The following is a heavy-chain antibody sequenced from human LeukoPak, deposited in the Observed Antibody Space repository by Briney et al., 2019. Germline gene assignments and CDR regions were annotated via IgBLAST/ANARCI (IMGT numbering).Heavy chain of an antibody. CDR1: GYIFNSYW. CDR3: ARHSSVGGTYYYDSSGYSHREGFDY. J-gene: IGHJ4*02. D-gene: IGHD3-22*01. V-gene: IGHV5-51*01. Sequence: GESPKISCKGSGYIFNSYWIGWGRQMPREGLEGMGTIYPGYSDTKYSPYFQGQVTNLADKSISTAYLQWSSLKASDTAMYYCARHSSVGGTYYYDSSGYSHREGFDYWGQGTLVTVSS. CDR2: IYPGYSDT.